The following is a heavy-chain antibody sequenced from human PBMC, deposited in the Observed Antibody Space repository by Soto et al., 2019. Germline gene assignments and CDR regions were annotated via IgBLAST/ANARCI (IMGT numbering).Heavy chain of an antibody. V-gene: IGHV1-2*02. J-gene: IGHJ3*02. CDR2: INPNSGGT. D-gene: IGHD6-19*01. CDR3: ARVGSGWYEGAFDI. CDR1: GYTFTDYY. Sequence: ASVEVSCKXSGYTFTDYYMHWVRQAPGQGLEWMGWINPNSGGTNYAQKFQGRVTMTRDTSISTAYMELSRLRSDDTAVYYCARVGSGWYEGAFDIWGQGTMVTVSS.